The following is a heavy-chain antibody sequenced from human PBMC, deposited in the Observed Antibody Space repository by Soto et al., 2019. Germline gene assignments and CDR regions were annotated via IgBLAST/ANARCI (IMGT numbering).Heavy chain of an antibody. D-gene: IGHD5-12*01. J-gene: IGHJ3*02. CDR3: ARGGGWLQFDDAFDI. Sequence: EVQLVESGGGLVQPGGSLRLSCAASGFTFSSYWMHWVRQAPGKGLVWVSRINSDGSSTSYADSVKGRFTISRDNAKNTLYLQMNSLRAEYTAVYYCARGGGWLQFDDAFDIWGQGTMVTVSS. V-gene: IGHV3-74*01. CDR1: GFTFSSYW. CDR2: INSDGSST.